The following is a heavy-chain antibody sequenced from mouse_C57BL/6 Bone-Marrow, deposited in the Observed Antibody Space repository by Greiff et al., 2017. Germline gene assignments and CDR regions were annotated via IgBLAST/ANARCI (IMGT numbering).Heavy chain of an antibody. CDR2: IYPGDGDT. D-gene: IGHD3-3*01. CDR1: GYAFSSYW. Sequence: QVQLKQSGAELVKPGASVKISCKASGYAFSSYWMNWVKQRPGKGLEWIGQIYPGDGDTNYNGKFKGKATLTADKSSSTAYMQLSSLTSEDAAVYFCARGSVYGGLGGFADWGKGTLVTVSA. CDR3: ARGSVYGGLGGFAD. J-gene: IGHJ3*01. V-gene: IGHV1-80*01.